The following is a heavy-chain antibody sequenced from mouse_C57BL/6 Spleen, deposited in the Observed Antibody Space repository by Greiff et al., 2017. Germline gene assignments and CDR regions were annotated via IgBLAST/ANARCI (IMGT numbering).Heavy chain of an antibody. CDR3: ARRDGNYEGYFDY. Sequence: VQLQQPGPELVRPGSSVKMSCKASGYTFTSYWVDWVKQRPGQGLEWIGNIYPSDSETHYNQKFKDKATLTVDKSSSTAYMQLSSLTSDDSAVYYCARRDGNYEGYFDYWGQGTTLTVSS. D-gene: IGHD2-1*01. CDR2: IYPSDSET. V-gene: IGHV1-61*01. CDR1: GYTFTSYW. J-gene: IGHJ2*01.